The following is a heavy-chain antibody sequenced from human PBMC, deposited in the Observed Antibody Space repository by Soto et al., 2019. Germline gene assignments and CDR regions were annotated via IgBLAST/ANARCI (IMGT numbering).Heavy chain of an antibody. V-gene: IGHV4-34*01. CDR2: INHRGST. CDR1: GGSFSNYY. Sequence: QVQLQQWGAGLLRPSETLSLTCAVYGGSFSNYYWTWVRQPPGKGLEWIGEINHRGSTSYNPSLTRRVTVSLDTSKSQFSLKLTSVTAADTAVYYCARILLERRRFDYRGQGTLVTVSS. CDR3: ARILLERRRFDY. J-gene: IGHJ4*02. D-gene: IGHD1-1*01.